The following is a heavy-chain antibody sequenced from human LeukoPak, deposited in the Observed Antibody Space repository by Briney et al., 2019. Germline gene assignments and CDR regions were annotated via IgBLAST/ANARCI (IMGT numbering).Heavy chain of an antibody. D-gene: IGHD6-19*01. J-gene: IGHJ6*02. CDR3: TTVSTAVARRYYYYYGMDV. CDR2: ISGSGGST. CDR1: GFTFSSYA. Sequence: GGSLRLSCAASGFTFSSYAMSWVRQAPGKGLEWVSAISGSGGSTYYADSVKGRFTISRDNSKNTLYLQMNSLKTEDTAVYYCTTVSTAVARRYYYYYGMDVWGQGTTVTVSS. V-gene: IGHV3-23*01.